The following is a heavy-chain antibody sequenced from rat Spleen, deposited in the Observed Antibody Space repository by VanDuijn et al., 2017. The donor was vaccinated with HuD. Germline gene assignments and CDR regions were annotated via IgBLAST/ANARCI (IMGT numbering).Heavy chain of an antibody. V-gene: IGHV5-58*01. CDR1: GFTFSSYW. Sequence: EVQLVETGGTLVQPGRSLKLSCVASGFTFSSYWMYWIRQAPGKGLERVATISSDGGRNFYRDSVKGRFTISRDNAKSTLYLQMDSLRSEDTATYYCARRHYGYTDYFDYWGQGVMVTVSS. CDR2: ISSDGGRN. CDR3: ARRHYGYTDYFDY. D-gene: IGHD1-9*01. J-gene: IGHJ2*01.